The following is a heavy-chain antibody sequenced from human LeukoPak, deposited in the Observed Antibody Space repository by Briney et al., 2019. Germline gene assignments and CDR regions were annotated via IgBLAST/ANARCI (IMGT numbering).Heavy chain of an antibody. D-gene: IGHD5-18*01. CDR1: GGSISSSNW. CDR2: IYHSGST. J-gene: IGHJ4*02. Sequence: PSGTLSLTCAVSGGSISSSNWWSWVRQPPGKGLEWIGEIYHSGSTNYNPSLKSRVTISVDTSKNQFSLKLSSVTAADTAVYYCARGGGYSSVGDYWGQGTLVTVSS. V-gene: IGHV4-4*02. CDR3: ARGGGYSSVGDY.